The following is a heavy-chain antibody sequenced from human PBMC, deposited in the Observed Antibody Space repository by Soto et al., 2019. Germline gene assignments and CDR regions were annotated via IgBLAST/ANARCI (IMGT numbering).Heavy chain of an antibody. CDR1: GFTVSSYG. CDR3: TGEVASGY. D-gene: IGHD2-8*02. Sequence: QVQLVESGGGVVQPGRSLRLSCAASGFTVSSYGMHWVRQAPGKGLEWVVVISRDGGTKYYADSVKGRFTISRDNSRNTLFLEMNSLRGDDMAVHYCTGEVASGYWGQGTLVTVSS. CDR2: ISRDGGTK. J-gene: IGHJ4*02. V-gene: IGHV3-30*03.